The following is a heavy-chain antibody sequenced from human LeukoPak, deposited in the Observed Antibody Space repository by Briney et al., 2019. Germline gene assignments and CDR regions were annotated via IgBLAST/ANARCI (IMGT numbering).Heavy chain of an antibody. J-gene: IGHJ4*02. CDR2: IASDGSST. CDR3: ARGRPHGNDY. Sequence: PGGSLRLSCAASGFTFSNAWMSWVRQAPGKGLVWVSRIASDGSSTTYADSVKGRFSISRDNAKNTLYLQMNSLRVEDTAVYYCARGRPHGNDYWGQGTPVTVSS. D-gene: IGHD4-23*01. V-gene: IGHV3-74*01. CDR1: GFTFSNAW.